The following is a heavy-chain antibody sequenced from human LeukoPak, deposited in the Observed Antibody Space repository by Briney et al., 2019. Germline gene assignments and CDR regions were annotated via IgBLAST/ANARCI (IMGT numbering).Heavy chain of an antibody. D-gene: IGHD2-21*02. V-gene: IGHV3-48*04. CDR2: ISSTSYTI. CDR1: GFTFSSYS. J-gene: IGHJ5*02. Sequence: GGSLRLSCTVSGFTFSSYSMHWVRQTPGKGLQWVSYISSTSYTIYYADSVRGRFTISRDNAKSTLYLQMNSLRAEDTGVYFCARAPCGGDCYSVLDPWSQGTLVTVSS. CDR3: ARAPCGGDCYSVLDP.